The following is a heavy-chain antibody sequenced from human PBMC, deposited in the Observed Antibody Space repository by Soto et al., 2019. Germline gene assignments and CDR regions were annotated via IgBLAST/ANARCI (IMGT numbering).Heavy chain of an antibody. V-gene: IGHV4-34*01. CDR1: GGSFSGYY. D-gene: IGHD1-20*01. CDR2: INHSGST. Sequence: QVQLQQWGAGLLKPSETLSLTCAVYGGSFSGYYWSWIRQPPGKGLEWIGEINHSGSTNYNPSLKSRVTLAVDPSKNQFSLKLSSVTAADTAVYYCARRLVGMDNWIPLDYWGHGTLVTVAS. J-gene: IGHJ4*01. CDR3: ARRLVGMDNWIPLDY.